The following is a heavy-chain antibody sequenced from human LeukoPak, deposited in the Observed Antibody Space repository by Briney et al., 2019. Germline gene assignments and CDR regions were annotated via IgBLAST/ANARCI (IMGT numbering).Heavy chain of an antibody. CDR2: ISHSSNTI. Sequence: GGSLRLSCAASGFIFRDYYMSWIRQAPGKGQDWVSYISHSSNTIHYADSVRGRFTISRDNAKSSLYLQMNSLRVEDTAVYFCARDYVWGSSSDYWGQGTLVTVSS. V-gene: IGHV3-11*04. CDR1: GFIFRDYY. D-gene: IGHD3-16*01. CDR3: ARDYVWGSSSDY. J-gene: IGHJ4*02.